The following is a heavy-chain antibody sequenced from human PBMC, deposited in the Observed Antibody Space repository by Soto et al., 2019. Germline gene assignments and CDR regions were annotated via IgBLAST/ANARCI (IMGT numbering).Heavy chain of an antibody. V-gene: IGHV4-34*01. CDR1: GGSFSGYY. CDR2: INHSGST. Sequence: SETLSLTCAVYGGSFSGYYWSWIRQPPGKGLEWIGEINHSGSTNYNPSLKGRVTISVDTSKNQFSLKLSSVTAADTAVYYCARVELRYFDWLLNNNWFDPWGQGTLVTVSS. D-gene: IGHD3-9*01. J-gene: IGHJ5*02. CDR3: ARVELRYFDWLLNNNWFDP.